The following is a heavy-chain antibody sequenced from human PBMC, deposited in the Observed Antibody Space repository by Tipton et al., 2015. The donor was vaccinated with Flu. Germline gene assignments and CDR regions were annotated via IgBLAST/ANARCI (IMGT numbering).Heavy chain of an antibody. CDR2: INPNNGDT. CDR1: GYTFTAYY. Sequence: QVQLVQSGAEVKKPGASVKVSCKASGYTFTAYYMHWVRQAPGQGLEWMGWINPNNGDTNYAQKFQGRVTMTRDTSISTAYMELSRLRSDDTSVYYCARENGYEDSPWGQGTLVTVSS. D-gene: IGHD2-15*01. V-gene: IGHV1-2*02. J-gene: IGHJ5*02. CDR3: ARENGYEDSP.